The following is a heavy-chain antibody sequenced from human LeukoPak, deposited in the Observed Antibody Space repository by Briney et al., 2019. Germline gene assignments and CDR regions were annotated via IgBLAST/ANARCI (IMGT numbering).Heavy chain of an antibody. J-gene: IGHJ3*02. CDR2: IRYDGSNK. V-gene: IGHV3-30*02. CDR3: ARSAEGYGGNLWYSNDEDAFDI. Sequence: PGGSLRLSCAASGFTFSSYGMHWVRQAPGKGLEWVAFIRYDGSNKYYADSVKGRFTISRDNSKNTLYLQMNSLRAEDTAVYYCARSAEGYGGNLWYSNDEDAFDIWGQGTMVTVSS. CDR1: GFTFSSYG. D-gene: IGHD4-23*01.